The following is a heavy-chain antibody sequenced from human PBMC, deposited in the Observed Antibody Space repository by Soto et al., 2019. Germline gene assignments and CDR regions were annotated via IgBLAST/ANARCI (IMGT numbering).Heavy chain of an antibody. D-gene: IGHD1-26*01. J-gene: IGHJ4*02. V-gene: IGHV2-70*01. CDR1: GFSLSTSGMC. CDR3: ARIRWELLNGKVFDY. Sequence: SGPTLVNPTQTLSLTCTFSGFSLSTSGMCVSWIRQPPGKALEWLALIDWDDDKYYSTSLKTRLTISKDTSKNQVVLTMTNMDPVDTATYYCARIRWELLNGKVFDYWGQGTLVTVSS. CDR2: IDWDDDK.